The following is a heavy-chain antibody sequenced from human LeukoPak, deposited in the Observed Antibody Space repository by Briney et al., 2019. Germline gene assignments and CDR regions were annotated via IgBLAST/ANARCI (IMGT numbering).Heavy chain of an antibody. Sequence: ASVKVSCKASGYTFTSYYMHWVRQAPGQGLEWMGIINPSGGSTSYAQKFQGRVTMTRDTSTSTVYMELSSLRSEDTAVYYCARETMIVVVTGDNSLGYWGQGTLVTVSS. J-gene: IGHJ4*02. CDR2: INPSGGST. CDR3: ARETMIVVVTGDNSLGY. CDR1: GYTFTSYY. V-gene: IGHV1-46*01. D-gene: IGHD3-22*01.